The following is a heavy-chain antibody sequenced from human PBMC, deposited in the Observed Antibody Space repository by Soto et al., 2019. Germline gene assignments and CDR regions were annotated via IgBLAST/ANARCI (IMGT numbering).Heavy chain of an antibody. D-gene: IGHD2-2*01. V-gene: IGHV1-69*13. CDR3: ARVIPYQPLLPDY. CDR2: IIPIFGTA. J-gene: IGHJ4*02. CDR1: GGTFSSYA. Sequence: SVKVSCKASGGTFSSYAISWVLQAPGQGLEWMGGIIPIFGTANYAQKFQGRVTITADESTSTAYMELSSLRSEDTAVYYCARVIPYQPLLPDYWGQGTLVTVSS.